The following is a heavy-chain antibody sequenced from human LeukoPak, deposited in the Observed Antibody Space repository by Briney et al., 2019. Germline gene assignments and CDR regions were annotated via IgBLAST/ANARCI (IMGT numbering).Heavy chain of an antibody. CDR1: GYTFTGYY. V-gene: IGHV1-2*06. J-gene: IGHJ4*02. D-gene: IGHD3-22*01. Sequence: ASVKVSCKASGYTFTGYYIHWVRQAPGQGLEWMGRITPNSGGTNYAQKFQGRVTMTRDTSISTAYMELSRLRSDDTAVYFCARDHDTSGSYFVDYWGQGTLVTVSS. CDR3: ARDHDTSGSYFVDY. CDR2: ITPNSGGT.